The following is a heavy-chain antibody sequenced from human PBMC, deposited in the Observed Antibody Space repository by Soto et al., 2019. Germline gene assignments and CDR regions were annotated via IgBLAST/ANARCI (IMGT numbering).Heavy chain of an antibody. Sequence: GASVKVSCKASGYTFTSYDINWVRQATGQGLEWMGWMNPNSGNTGYAQKFQGRVTMTRNTSISTAYMELSSLRSEDTAVYYYARIRYSGYGYYGMDVWGQGTTVTVSS. V-gene: IGHV1-8*01. CDR1: GYTFTSYD. J-gene: IGHJ6*02. CDR3: ARIRYSGYGYYGMDV. CDR2: MNPNSGNT. D-gene: IGHD5-12*01.